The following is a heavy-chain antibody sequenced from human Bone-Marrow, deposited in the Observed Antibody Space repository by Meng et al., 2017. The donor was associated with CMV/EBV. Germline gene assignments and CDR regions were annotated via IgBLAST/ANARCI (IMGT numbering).Heavy chain of an antibody. CDR2: ISSSSSYI. D-gene: IGHD3-3*01. CDR3: ARDKTTGLRFLEWSDY. CDR1: GFTFSSYS. Sequence: GESLKISCAASGFTFSSYSMNWVRQAPGKGLEWVSSISSSSSYINYADSVKGRFTISRDNAKNSLYLQMNSLRAEDTAVYYCARDKTTGLRFLEWSDYWGQGTLVTVSS. V-gene: IGHV3-21*01. J-gene: IGHJ4*02.